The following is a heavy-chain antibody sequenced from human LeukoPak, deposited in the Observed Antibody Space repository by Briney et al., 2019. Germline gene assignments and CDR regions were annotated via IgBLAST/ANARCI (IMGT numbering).Heavy chain of an antibody. D-gene: IGHD6-19*01. CDR1: GGTFSSYA. Sequence: SVKVSCKASGGTFSSYAISWVRQAPGQGLEWMGRIIPILGIANYAQKFQGRVTITADKSTSTAYMGLSSLRSEDTAVYYCARGRAVAGNNPYYYYGMDVWGQGTTVTVSS. CDR2: IIPILGIA. V-gene: IGHV1-69*04. J-gene: IGHJ6*02. CDR3: ARGRAVAGNNPYYYYGMDV.